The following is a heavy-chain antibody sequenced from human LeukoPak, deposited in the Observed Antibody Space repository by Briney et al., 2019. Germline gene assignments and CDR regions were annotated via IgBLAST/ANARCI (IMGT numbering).Heavy chain of an antibody. CDR2: INHSGST. D-gene: IGHD3-3*01. CDR3: ARLRAYYDFWGGYYRHYFDY. Sequence: PTQSLSRACSVYGRSFNSVYWSWISQPPWKGLEWIGAINHSGSTNYNPSLKSRVTISVDTSKNQFSLTLSSVTAAGTAVYYCARLRAYYDFWGGYYRHYFDYWGQGTLVTVSS. CDR1: GRSFNSVY. J-gene: IGHJ4*02. V-gene: IGHV4-34*01.